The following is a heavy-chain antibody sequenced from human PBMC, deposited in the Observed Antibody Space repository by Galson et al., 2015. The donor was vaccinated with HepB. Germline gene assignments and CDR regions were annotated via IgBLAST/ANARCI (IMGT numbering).Heavy chain of an antibody. CDR3: TSTMVTQFDY. J-gene: IGHJ4*02. D-gene: IGHD4-23*01. Sequence: SLRLSCAASGFTFSTYGMIWVRQAPGKGLEWVSFINSDGGTTGYADSVKGRFTISRDNAKNTLYLQMNSLRVEDTAMYYCTSTMVTQFDYWGQGALVTASS. CDR1: GFTFSTYG. V-gene: IGHV3-74*01. CDR2: INSDGGTT.